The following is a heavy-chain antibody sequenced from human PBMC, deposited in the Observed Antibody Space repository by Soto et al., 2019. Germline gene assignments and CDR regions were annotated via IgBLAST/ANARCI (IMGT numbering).Heavy chain of an antibody. J-gene: IGHJ4*02. V-gene: IGHV3-48*01. CDR3: ARADSGYDSYFDY. Sequence: GGSLRLSCAASGFTFSSYSMNWVRQAPGKGLEWVSYISSSSSTIYYADSVKGRFTISRDNAKNSLYLQMNSLRAEDTAVYYCARADSGYDSYFDYWGQGTLVTVSS. CDR2: ISSSSSTI. CDR1: GFTFSSYS. D-gene: IGHD5-12*01.